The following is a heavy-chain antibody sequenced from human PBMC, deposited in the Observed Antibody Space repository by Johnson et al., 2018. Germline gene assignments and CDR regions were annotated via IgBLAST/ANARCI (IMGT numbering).Heavy chain of an antibody. V-gene: IGHV3-72*01. CDR1: GFTFSDHY. J-gene: IGHJ6*02. Sequence: VQLVQSGGGLVQPGGSLRLSCAASGFTFSDHYMDWVRQAPGKGLEWVGRTRNKANSYTTEYAASVKGRFTISRDNSKNRLYVQMNSLGAEDTAVYYCARDRAKLEGVLEGDCYYGMDVWGQGTTVTVSS. CDR3: ARDRAKLEGVLEGDCYYGMDV. CDR2: TRNKANSYTT. D-gene: IGHD1-1*01.